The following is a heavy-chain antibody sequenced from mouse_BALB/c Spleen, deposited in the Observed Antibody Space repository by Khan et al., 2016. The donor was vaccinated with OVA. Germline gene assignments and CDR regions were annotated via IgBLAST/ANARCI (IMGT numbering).Heavy chain of an antibody. CDR3: ARTARIKY. J-gene: IGHJ2*01. D-gene: IGHD1-2*01. Sequence: DVQLQESGPGLVKPSQSLSLTCTVTGYSITSGYGWNWIRQFPGNKLEWMGYISYSGSTNYNPSLTSRISITRDTSKNQFFLKLHSVTPEDTATYYCARTARIKYWGQGTTLTVSS. V-gene: IGHV3-2*02. CDR1: GYSITSGYG. CDR2: ISYSGST.